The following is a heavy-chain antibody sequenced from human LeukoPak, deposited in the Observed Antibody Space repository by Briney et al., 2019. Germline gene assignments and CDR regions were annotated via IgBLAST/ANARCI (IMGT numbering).Heavy chain of an antibody. CDR3: ARDRDYGDYVDAFDI. CDR1: GFTFSSYA. Sequence: PGGSLRLSCAASGFTFSSYAMSWVRQAPGKGLEWVSGITGGGGSTYYADSVKGRFTISRDNSKNTLYLQMNSLRAEDTAVYYCARDRDYGDYVDAFDIWGQGTMVTVSS. J-gene: IGHJ3*02. V-gene: IGHV3-23*01. D-gene: IGHD4-17*01. CDR2: ITGGGGST.